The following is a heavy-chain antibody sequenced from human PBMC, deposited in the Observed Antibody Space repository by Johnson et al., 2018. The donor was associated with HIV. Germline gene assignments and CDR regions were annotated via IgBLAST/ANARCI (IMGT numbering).Heavy chain of an antibody. CDR3: AKDVSVVTPSGSFDI. J-gene: IGHJ3*02. CDR1: GFTFSNYG. Sequence: QVQLVESGGGVVQPGRSLRLSCAASGFTFSNYGMHWVRQAPGKGLEWVAVITFEGSDKYYADSVKGRVPISRDDSKNTLYLRLNSLRPEDSAVYYCAKDVSVVTPSGSFDIWGQGTMVTVSS. CDR2: ITFEGSDK. D-gene: IGHD4-23*01. V-gene: IGHV3-30*18.